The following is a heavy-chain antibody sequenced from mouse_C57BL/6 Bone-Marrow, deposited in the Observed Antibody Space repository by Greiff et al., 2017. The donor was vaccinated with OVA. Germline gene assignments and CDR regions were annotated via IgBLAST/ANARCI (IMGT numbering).Heavy chain of an antibody. CDR2: ISDGGSYT. Sequence: EVMLVESGGGLVKPGGSLKLSCAASGFTFSSYAMSWVRQTPEKRLEWVATISDGGSYTYYPDNVKGRFTISRDNAKNNLYLQMSHLKSEDTAMYYCARGPLWLRRHWYFDVWGTGTTVTVSS. J-gene: IGHJ1*03. D-gene: IGHD2-2*01. CDR1: GFTFSSYA. CDR3: ARGPLWLRRHWYFDV. V-gene: IGHV5-4*03.